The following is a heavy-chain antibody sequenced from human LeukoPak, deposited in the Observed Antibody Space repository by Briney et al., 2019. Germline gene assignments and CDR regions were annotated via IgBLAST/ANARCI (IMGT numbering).Heavy chain of an antibody. D-gene: IGHD3-16*01. V-gene: IGHV1-46*01. Sequence: GASVKVSCKASGHTLTSHYMHWVRQAPGQGLEWMGLISPRGGATIYGQKFQGRVTMSSDTSTSTVYMELSSLRPADTAVYYCASGMQLRVGELFLDTRYDGFDLWGQGTMVTVSS. J-gene: IGHJ3*01. CDR3: ASGMQLRVGELFLDTRYDGFDL. CDR1: GHTLTSHY. CDR2: ISPRGGAT.